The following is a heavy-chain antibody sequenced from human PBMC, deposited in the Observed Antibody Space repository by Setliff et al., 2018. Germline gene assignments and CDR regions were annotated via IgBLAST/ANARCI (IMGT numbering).Heavy chain of an antibody. V-gene: IGHV1-46*01. J-gene: IGHJ4*02. CDR1: GYSFTTYY. Sequence: ASVKVSCKASGYSFTTYYMHWVRQAPGQGLEWMGIINPGGGSSSSTEKFQGRVTMTRDTSASTVYMEMGNLTSDDTAVYYCVRELDCPTIPSCYGGQAEFDSWGQGTLVTVSS. D-gene: IGHD2-2*01. CDR3: VRELDCPTIPSCYGGQAEFDS. CDR2: INPGGGSS.